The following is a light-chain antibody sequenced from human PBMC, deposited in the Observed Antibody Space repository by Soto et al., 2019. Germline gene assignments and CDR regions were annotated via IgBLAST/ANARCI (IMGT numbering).Light chain of an antibody. CDR1: SSNIGKYY. CDR3: GTWDSSLTTFV. Sequence: QSVLTQPPSVSAAPGQKVTMSCSGSSSNIGKYYVSWHQQLPGTAPKLLIYENDKRPSGIPDRFSGSKSGTSATLGITGLQTGDEGDYYCGTWDSSLTTFVFGTGTKVTVL. CDR2: END. J-gene: IGLJ1*01. V-gene: IGLV1-51*02.